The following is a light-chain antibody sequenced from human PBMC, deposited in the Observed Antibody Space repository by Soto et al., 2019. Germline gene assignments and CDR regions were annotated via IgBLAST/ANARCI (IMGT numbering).Light chain of an antibody. CDR2: AAS. CDR3: QDYGTSWT. J-gene: IGKJ1*01. Sequence: ETVLTQSPATVSLSPGDRATLPCRASQSVSSNKLAWYQQKPGQAPRLLIYAASSRATGIPDRFSGSGSGTDFTLTITRLEPEDFAVYCCQDYGTSWTFGQVTKVEIK. V-gene: IGKV3-20*01. CDR1: QSVSSNK.